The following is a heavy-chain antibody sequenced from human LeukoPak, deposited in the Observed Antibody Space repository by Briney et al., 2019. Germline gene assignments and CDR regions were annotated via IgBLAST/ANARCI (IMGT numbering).Heavy chain of an antibody. CDR3: ARRGDWRYYFDY. D-gene: IGHD2-21*02. Sequence: PSETLSLTCTVSGGSISSYYWSWIRQPPGKGLEWIGYIYYSGSTNYNPSLKSRVTISVDTSKNQFSLKLSSVTAADTAVYYCARRGDWRYYFDYWGQGTLVTVSS. CDR1: GGSISSYY. V-gene: IGHV4-59*08. J-gene: IGHJ4*02. CDR2: IYYSGST.